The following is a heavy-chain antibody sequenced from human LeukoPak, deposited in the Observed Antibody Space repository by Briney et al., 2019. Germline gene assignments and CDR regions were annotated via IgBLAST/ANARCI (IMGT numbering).Heavy chain of an antibody. CDR3: ASPMRYDILTGYHGMDV. V-gene: IGHV1-69*04. D-gene: IGHD3-9*01. Sequence: SVKVYCKASGGTFSSYAISWVRQAPGQGLEWMGRIIPILGIANYAQKFQGRVTITADKSTSTAYMELSSLRSEDTAVYYCASPMRYDILTGYHGMDVWGQGTTVTVSS. CDR1: GGTFSSYA. CDR2: IIPILGIA. J-gene: IGHJ6*02.